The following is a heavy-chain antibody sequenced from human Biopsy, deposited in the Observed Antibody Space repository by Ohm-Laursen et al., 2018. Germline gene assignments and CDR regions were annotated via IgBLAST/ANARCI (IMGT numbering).Heavy chain of an antibody. Sequence: SQTLSLTCTVSGVSINTGGYYWTWIRPHPGTGLEWIGYIHYSGNTLYNPSLKSRLTISVDTSRNQFSLKLTSVTAADTALYYCTRAGGGKIYGLWGQGTLVTVSS. V-gene: IGHV4-31*03. CDR2: IHYSGNT. CDR3: TRAGGGKIYGL. D-gene: IGHD3-16*01. CDR1: GVSINTGGYY. J-gene: IGHJ4*02.